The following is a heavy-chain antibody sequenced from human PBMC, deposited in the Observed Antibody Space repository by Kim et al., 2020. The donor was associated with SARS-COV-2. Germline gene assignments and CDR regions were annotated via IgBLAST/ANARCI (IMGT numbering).Heavy chain of an antibody. CDR1: GFTFSSYW. Sequence: GGSLRLSCAASGFTFSSYWMSWVRQAPGKGLEWVANIKQDGSEKYYVDSVKGRFTISRDNAKNSLYLQMNSLRAEDTAVYYCARQHSSGWYGYFDDWGQGTLVTVSS. CDR2: IKQDGSEK. CDR3: ARQHSSGWYGYFDD. D-gene: IGHD6-19*01. V-gene: IGHV3-7*03. J-gene: IGHJ4*02.